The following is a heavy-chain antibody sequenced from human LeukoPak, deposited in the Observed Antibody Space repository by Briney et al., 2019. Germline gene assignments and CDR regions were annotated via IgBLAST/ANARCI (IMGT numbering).Heavy chain of an antibody. J-gene: IGHJ5*02. CDR3: ASDLFGVVNGRFDP. Sequence: ASVKVCCKASGYTFTSYGISWVRQAPGQGLEWMGWIGACNGNTNYAQKLQGRVTMTTDTSTSTAYMELRSLRSDDTAVYYCASDLFGVVNGRFDPWGQGTLVTVS. D-gene: IGHD3-3*01. CDR1: GYTFTSYG. V-gene: IGHV1-18*01. CDR2: IGACNGNT.